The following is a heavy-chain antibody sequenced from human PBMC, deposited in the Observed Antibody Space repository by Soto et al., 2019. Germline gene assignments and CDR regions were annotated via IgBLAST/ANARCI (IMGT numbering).Heavy chain of an antibody. D-gene: IGHD3-22*01. J-gene: IGHJ6*02. Sequence: ASVKVSCKASGGTFSSYAISWVRQAPGQGLEWMGGIIPIFGTANYAQKFQGRVTITADESTSTAYMELSSLRSEDTAVYYCARDYYDSSGYSPHFYYGMDVWGQGTTVTVSS. CDR2: IIPIFGTA. CDR1: GGTFSSYA. CDR3: ARDYYDSSGYSPHFYYGMDV. V-gene: IGHV1-69*13.